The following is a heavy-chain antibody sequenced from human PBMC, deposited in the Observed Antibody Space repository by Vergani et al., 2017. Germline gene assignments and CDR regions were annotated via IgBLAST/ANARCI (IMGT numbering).Heavy chain of an antibody. CDR1: EFTFSNYA. Sequence: EVQLLESGGGLVQPGGSLRLTCAASEFTFSNYAMNWVRQAPGKGLEWVSGISGSGVSAYYTDSVKGRFTISRDNSKDTLYLQMNSLRVEDTAIYYCANARDPNCKGGNCYSYYYGLDLWGQGTTVTVSS. CDR3: ANARDPNCKGGNCYSYYYGLDL. J-gene: IGHJ6*02. D-gene: IGHD2-21*01. CDR2: ISGSGVSA. V-gene: IGHV3-23*01.